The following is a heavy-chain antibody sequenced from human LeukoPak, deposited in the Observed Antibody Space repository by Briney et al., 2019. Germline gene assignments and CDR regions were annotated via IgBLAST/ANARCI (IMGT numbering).Heavy chain of an antibody. CDR1: GFTFDDYG. CDR3: ARVGVWFGELFDAFDI. Sequence: PGGSLRLSCAASGFTFDDYGMSWVRQAPGKGLEWVANIKQDGSEKYYVDSVKGRFTISSDNAKNSLYLQMNSLRAEDTAVYYCARVGVWFGELFDAFDIWGQGTMVTVSS. V-gene: IGHV3-7*01. CDR2: IKQDGSEK. D-gene: IGHD3-10*01. J-gene: IGHJ3*02.